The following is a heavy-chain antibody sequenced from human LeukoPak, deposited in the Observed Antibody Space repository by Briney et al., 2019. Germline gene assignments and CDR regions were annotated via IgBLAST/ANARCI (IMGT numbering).Heavy chain of an antibody. CDR1: GGSMTMY. CDR2: IYDSGST. CDR3: AKGGSTNFYYGDV. V-gene: IGHV4-59*01. D-gene: IGHD2/OR15-2a*01. J-gene: IGHJ6*02. Sequence: SETLSLTCSVSGGSMTMYWTWIRQPPGKGLEWIGDIYDSGSTRYNTSLESRVTISVDTSKNQFSLKLSSVTAADTAVYYCAKGGSTNFYYGDVWGQGTTVTVSS.